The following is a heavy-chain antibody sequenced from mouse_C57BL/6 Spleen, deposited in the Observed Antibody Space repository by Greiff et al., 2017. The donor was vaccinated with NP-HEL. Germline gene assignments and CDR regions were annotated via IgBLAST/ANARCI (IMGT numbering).Heavy chain of an antibody. Sequence: EVQLVESGEGLVKPGGSLKLSCAASGFTFSSYAMSWVRQTPEKRLEWVAYISSGGDYIYYADTVKGRFTISRDNARNTLYLQMSSLKSEDTAMYYCTRVNYSNYDYYAMDYWGQGTSVTVSS. CDR3: TRVNYSNYDYYAMDY. D-gene: IGHD2-5*01. V-gene: IGHV5-9-1*02. CDR1: GFTFSSYA. CDR2: ISSGGDYI. J-gene: IGHJ4*01.